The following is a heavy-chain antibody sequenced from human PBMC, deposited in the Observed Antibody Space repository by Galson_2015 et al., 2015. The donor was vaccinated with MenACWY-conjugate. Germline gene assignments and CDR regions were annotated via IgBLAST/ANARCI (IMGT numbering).Heavy chain of an antibody. J-gene: IGHJ4*02. V-gene: IGHV4-4*02. D-gene: IGHD1-1*01. CDR2: VYQSGIT. CDR3: ARAPALTTARGYLDA. Sequence: SETLSLTCAVSGDSVRSSNWWTWVRQPPGKGLEWIGEVYQSGITTYNPSLMSQVTISIDKSKNQFSLKLASVTAADTAVYYCARAPALTTARGYLDAWGQGFLVTVSS. CDR1: GDSVRSSNW.